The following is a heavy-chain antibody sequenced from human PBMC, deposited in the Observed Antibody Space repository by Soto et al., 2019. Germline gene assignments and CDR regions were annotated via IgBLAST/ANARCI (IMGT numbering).Heavy chain of an antibody. V-gene: IGHV3-33*01. CDR2: IWYDGSNK. CDR1: GFTFSSYG. Sequence: QVQLVESGGGVVQPGRSLRLSCAASGFTFSSYGTHWVRQAPGKGLEWVAAIWYDGSNKSYADSVKGRFTISRDNSKNTLYLQMNSLRVEDTAVYYGAREAAAGLRAFAIWGRGTMVTVSS. CDR3: AREAAAGLRAFAI. D-gene: IGHD6-13*01. J-gene: IGHJ3*02.